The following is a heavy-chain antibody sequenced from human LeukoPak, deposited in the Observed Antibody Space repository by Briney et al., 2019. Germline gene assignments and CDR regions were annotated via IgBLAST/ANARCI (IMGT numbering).Heavy chain of an antibody. CDR3: ARVVVPATFDY. J-gene: IGHJ4*02. CDR1: GGSISSGSYY. CDR2: IHYSGGT. V-gene: IGHV4-31*03. Sequence: PSETLSLTCTVSGGSISSGSYYWSWVRQLPGKGLEWIGYIHYSGGTYYNPSLKSRLTISVDASKNQFSLKLSSVTAADTAVYFCARVVVPATFDYWGRGTLVTVSS. D-gene: IGHD2-15*01.